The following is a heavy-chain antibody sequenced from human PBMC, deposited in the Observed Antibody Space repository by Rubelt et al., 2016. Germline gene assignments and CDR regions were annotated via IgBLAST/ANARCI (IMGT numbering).Heavy chain of an antibody. J-gene: IGHJ4*02. CDR1: GGSFSGYS. Sequence: QVQLQQWGAGLLKPSETLSLTCAVYGGSFSGYSWSWIRQPPGQGLEWIGEVTDTGTTNYNPSLRRRVSISVDTSKSQCSLKLCSVIAADTAVYYCVFPRVTFVYWDQGTLVTVSS. CDR3: VFPRVTFVY. CDR2: VTDTGTT. V-gene: IGHV4-34*01.